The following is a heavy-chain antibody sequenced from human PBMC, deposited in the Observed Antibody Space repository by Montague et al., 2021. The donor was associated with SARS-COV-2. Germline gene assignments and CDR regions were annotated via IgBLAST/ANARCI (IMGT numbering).Heavy chain of an antibody. D-gene: IGHD6-19*01. CDR2: IYHSGST. CDR3: ARGNSSGWYGYYYYGMDV. V-gene: IGHV4-4*02. J-gene: IGHJ6*02. CDR1: GDSIDSGDW. Sequence: SETLSLTCTVSGDSIDSGDWWSWVRQAPGRGLEFIGEIYHSGSTNYNPSLKSRVTISVDKSKNQFSLKLSSVTAADTAVYYCARGNSSGWYGYYYYGMDVWGQGTTVTVSS.